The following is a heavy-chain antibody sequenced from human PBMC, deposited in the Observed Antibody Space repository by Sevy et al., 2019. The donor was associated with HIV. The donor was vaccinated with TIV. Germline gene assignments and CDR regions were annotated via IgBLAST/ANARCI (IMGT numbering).Heavy chain of an antibody. Sequence: ASVKVSCKASGYTFTSYGISWVRQAPGQGLEWMGWISAYNGNTNYAQKLQGRVTMTTDTSTSTDYMELRSLRSDDTDVYYCARENRGNYYGMDVWGQGTTVTVSS. CDR3: ARENRGNYYGMDV. V-gene: IGHV1-18*01. CDR2: ISAYNGNT. CDR1: GYTFTSYG. J-gene: IGHJ6*02. D-gene: IGHD3-16*01.